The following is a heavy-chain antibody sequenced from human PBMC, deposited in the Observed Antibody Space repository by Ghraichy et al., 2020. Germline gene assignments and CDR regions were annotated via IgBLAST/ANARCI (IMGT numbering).Heavy chain of an antibody. J-gene: IGHJ6*02. D-gene: IGHD2/OR15-2a*01. V-gene: IGHV4-31*03. CDR3: ARVHGTGNEIYHYGVDV. Sequence: SLNISCTVSGFSMSTGGYYWTWIRQHPGEGLEWIGYMYYSGDTYYNPALKSRVTMSVGTSKYQFSLKLNSVTAADTAVYYCARVHGTGNEIYHYGVDVWGQGTTVTVSS. CDR1: GFSMSTGGYY. CDR2: MYYSGDT.